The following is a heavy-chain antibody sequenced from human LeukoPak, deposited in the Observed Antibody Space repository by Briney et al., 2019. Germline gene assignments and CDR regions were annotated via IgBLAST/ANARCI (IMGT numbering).Heavy chain of an antibody. D-gene: IGHD3-10*01. Sequence: GASVKVSCKASGYTFTDYYINWVRQAPGQGLEWIGWINPNGGDTNYAQKFQDRVTMTRDTSISTAYIELNLLRSDDTAVFYCARGDYYGSPKVVAAWGQGTLVTVSS. V-gene: IGHV1-2*02. CDR2: INPNGGDT. CDR1: GYTFTDYY. J-gene: IGHJ5*02. CDR3: ARGDYYGSPKVVAA.